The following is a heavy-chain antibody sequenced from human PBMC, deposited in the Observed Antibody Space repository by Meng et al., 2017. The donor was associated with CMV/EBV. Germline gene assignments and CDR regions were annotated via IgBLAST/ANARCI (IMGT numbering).Heavy chain of an antibody. Sequence: GGSLRLSCAASGFTFSSYWMHWVRQAPEKGLVWVSRINSDGSSTSYADSVKGRFTISRDNAKNTLYLQMNSLRAEDTAVYYCAREDYYYYYGMDVWGQGTTVTVSS. CDR2: INSDGSST. V-gene: IGHV3-74*01. CDR1: GFTFSSYW. J-gene: IGHJ6*02. CDR3: AREDYYYYYGMDV.